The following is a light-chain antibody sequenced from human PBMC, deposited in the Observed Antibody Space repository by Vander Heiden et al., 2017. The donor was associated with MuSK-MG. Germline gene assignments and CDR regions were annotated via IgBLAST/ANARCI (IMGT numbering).Light chain of an antibody. CDR3: QQSYSTPPVT. J-gene: IGKJ5*01. V-gene: IGKV1-39*01. CDR2: AAS. CDR1: QSISSY. Sequence: DIQMTQPQSSLSASVGDRVTITCRASQSISSYLNWYQQKPGKAPKLLIYAASSLQSGVPSRFSGSGSGTDFTLTISSLQPEDFATYYCQQSYSTPPVTFGQGTRLEIK.